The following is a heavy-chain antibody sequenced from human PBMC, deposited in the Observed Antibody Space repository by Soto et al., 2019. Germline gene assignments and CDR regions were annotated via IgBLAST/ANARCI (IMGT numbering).Heavy chain of an antibody. CDR2: INHLGST. CDR3: VRGSHLDD. J-gene: IGHJ4*02. V-gene: IGHV4-34*01. CDR1: GGSFSGYY. Sequence: SETLSLTCAVYGGSFSGYYGSWIRQPPGKGLEWIGEINHLGSTNYNPSLKSRVTISVDRSKNQFSLKLSSVTAADTAVYYCVRGSHLDDWGQGALVTVSS.